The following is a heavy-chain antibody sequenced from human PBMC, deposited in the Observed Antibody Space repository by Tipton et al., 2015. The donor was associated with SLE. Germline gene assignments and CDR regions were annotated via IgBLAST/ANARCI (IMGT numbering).Heavy chain of an antibody. CDR3: ARALSSGWYYY. CDR1: GVSFSSSEYY. CDR2: IFYSGNT. J-gene: IGHJ4*02. D-gene: IGHD6-19*01. V-gene: IGHV4-39*07. Sequence: TLSLTCTVSGVSFSSSEYYWGWIRQSPGKGLEWIGSIFYSGNTYYKPSLKGRVTVSIDTSKSQFSLRLTSVTAADTAVYYCARALSSGWYYYWGQGTLVTVSS.